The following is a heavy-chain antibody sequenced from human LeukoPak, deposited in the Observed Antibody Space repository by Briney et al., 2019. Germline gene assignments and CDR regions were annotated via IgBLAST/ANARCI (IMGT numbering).Heavy chain of an antibody. D-gene: IGHD1-1*01. V-gene: IGHV3-30-3*01. Sequence: GGSLRLSCAASGFAFNTYAMHWVRQGPGKGLEWVAVISFDGNTIHYADSVKGRFTISRDNSKNTLFLQMDSLRAEDTAVYYCVRDHDWSFDLWGQGALVTVSS. CDR3: VRDHDWSFDL. CDR1: GFAFNTYA. J-gene: IGHJ4*02. CDR2: ISFDGNTI.